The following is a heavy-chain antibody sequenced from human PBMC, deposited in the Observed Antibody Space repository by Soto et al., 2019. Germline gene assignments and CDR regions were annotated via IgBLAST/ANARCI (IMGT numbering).Heavy chain of an antibody. J-gene: IGHJ6*02. CDR1: GFTVNSNY. CDR2: TNTGGTT. Sequence: EVQVLATGGGLIQPGGSLRLSCAASGFTVNSNYMSWVRQAPGEGLQWVSITNTGGTTYYADSVKGRFTVSRDNSKNTLYLQLHSLRVEDTAVYYCAKGDGFILAVWGQGTTVSVSS. D-gene: IGHD1-26*01. V-gene: IGHV3-53*02. CDR3: AKGDGFILAV.